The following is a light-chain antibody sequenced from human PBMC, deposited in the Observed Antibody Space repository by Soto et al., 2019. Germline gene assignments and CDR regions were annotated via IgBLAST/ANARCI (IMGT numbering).Light chain of an antibody. CDR3: TSYAGSSNWV. V-gene: IGLV2-8*01. Sequence: QSVLTQPPSASGSPGQSVTISCTGTSNDVGGNKYVSWYQQHPGTAPKLRIYEVTKRPSGVPDRFSGFKSGNTASLTVSGLQAEDEADYYCTSYAGSSNWVFGGGTKLTVL. CDR1: SNDVGGNKY. J-gene: IGLJ3*02. CDR2: EVT.